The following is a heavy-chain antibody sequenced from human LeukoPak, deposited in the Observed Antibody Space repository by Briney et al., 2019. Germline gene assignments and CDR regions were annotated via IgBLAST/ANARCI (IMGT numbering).Heavy chain of an antibody. D-gene: IGHD5-18*01. V-gene: IGHV3-23*01. Sequence: PGGTLRLSCAASGFTFSSYGMSWVRQAPGKGLEWVSAISGSGGSTYYADSVKGRFTISRDNSKNTLYLQMNSLRAEDTAVYYCASGYSYGYSDYWGQGTLVTVSS. CDR2: ISGSGGST. J-gene: IGHJ4*02. CDR3: ASGYSYGYSDY. CDR1: GFTFSSYG.